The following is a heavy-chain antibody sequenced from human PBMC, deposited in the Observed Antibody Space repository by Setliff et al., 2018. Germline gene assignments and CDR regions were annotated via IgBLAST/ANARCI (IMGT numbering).Heavy chain of an antibody. CDR2: ISSSSSTI. D-gene: IGHD2-2*01. CDR1: GFTFSSYS. CDR3: AKNGGDIVVVPAAPIDY. Sequence: PGGSLSLSCAASGFTFSSYSMNWVRQAPGKGLGWVSYISSSSSTIYYADSVKGRFTISRDNAKNSLYLQMNSLRAEDTAVYYCAKNGGDIVVVPAAPIDYWGQGTLVTVSS. J-gene: IGHJ4*02. V-gene: IGHV3-48*01.